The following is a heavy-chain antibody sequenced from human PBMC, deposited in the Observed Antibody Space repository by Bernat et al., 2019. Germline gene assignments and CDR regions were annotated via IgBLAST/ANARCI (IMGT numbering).Heavy chain of an antibody. CDR3: AKGVYGLGGFDY. D-gene: IGHD5/OR15-5a*01. Sequence: EVQLLESGGGLVQPGGSLRLSSAASAFTFSSYAMSWVRQAPGKGLEWVSTVSSSGGSTYYADSVKGRFSISRDNSKNTLYLQMNSLRAEDTAVYYCAKGVYGLGGFDYWGQGTLVTVSS. V-gene: IGHV3-23*01. CDR1: AFTFSSYA. J-gene: IGHJ4*02. CDR2: VSSSGGST.